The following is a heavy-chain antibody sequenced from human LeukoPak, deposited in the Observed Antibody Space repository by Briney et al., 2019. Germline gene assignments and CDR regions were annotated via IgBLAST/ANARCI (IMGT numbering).Heavy chain of an antibody. D-gene: IGHD3-22*01. CDR1: GGSISSNY. J-gene: IGHJ3*02. CDR2: IYYSGGT. CDR3: AGASLYYDSSGQRTFDI. Sequence: SETLSLTCTVSGGSISSNYWNWIRQPPGKGLEWIGYIYYSGGTNYNPSLKSRVTISLDTYKNQFSLKLSSVTAADTAVYYCAGASLYYDSSGQRTFDIWGQGTMVTVPS. V-gene: IGHV4-59*01.